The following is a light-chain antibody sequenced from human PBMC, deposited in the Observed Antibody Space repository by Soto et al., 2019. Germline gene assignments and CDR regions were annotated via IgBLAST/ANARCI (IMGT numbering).Light chain of an antibody. CDR3: QQYEALVT. CDR2: PTS. CDR1: QAVNTR. V-gene: IGKV3D-11*03. Sequence: LALSPVGIATLSCTARQAVNTRLAWYQHKPGQPPRLLIYPTSIRAAGIPARFSGFGSETDFTLTISNVEPEDVAVYYCQQYEALVTFGQGTKVDI. J-gene: IGKJ1*01.